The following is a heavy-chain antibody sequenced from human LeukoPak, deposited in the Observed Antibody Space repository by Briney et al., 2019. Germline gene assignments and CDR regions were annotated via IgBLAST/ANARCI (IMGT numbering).Heavy chain of an antibody. CDR3: ARASSDYYDSSGYCYSRVYWFDP. V-gene: IGHV1-69*13. Sequence: SVKVSCKASGGTFSSYAISWVRQAPGQGLEWMGGIIPIFDTANYAQKFQGRVTITADESTSTAYMELSSLRSEDTAVYYCARASSDYYDSSGYCYSRVYWFDPWGQGTLVTVSS. D-gene: IGHD3-22*01. CDR2: IIPIFDTA. CDR1: GGTFSSYA. J-gene: IGHJ5*02.